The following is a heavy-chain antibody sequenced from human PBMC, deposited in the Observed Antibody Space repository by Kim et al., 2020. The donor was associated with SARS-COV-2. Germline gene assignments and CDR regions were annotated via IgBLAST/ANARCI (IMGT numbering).Heavy chain of an antibody. Sequence: AQKFQGRVTMTRDTSTSTVYMELSSLRSEDTAVYYCARAFLGYSSRVHDYWGQGTLVTVSS. D-gene: IGHD6-13*01. CDR3: ARAFLGYSSRVHDY. J-gene: IGHJ4*02. V-gene: IGHV1-46*01.